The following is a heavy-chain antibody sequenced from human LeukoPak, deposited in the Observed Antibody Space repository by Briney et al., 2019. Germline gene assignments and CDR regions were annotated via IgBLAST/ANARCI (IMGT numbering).Heavy chain of an antibody. V-gene: IGHV4-59*08. CDR1: GGSISGYY. Sequence: SETLSLTCTVSGGSISGYYWSWIRLPPGKGLEWIGYIYYSGSTDYNPSLKSRVTISVDTSNNQQFSLKLSSVTAADTAVHYCARHGSTSFDYWGQGTLVTVSS. D-gene: IGHD1-26*01. CDR3: ARHGSTSFDY. CDR2: IYYSGST. J-gene: IGHJ4*02.